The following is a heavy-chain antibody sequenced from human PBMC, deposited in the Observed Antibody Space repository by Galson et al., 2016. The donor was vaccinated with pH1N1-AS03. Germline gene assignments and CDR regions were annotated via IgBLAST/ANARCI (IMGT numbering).Heavy chain of an antibody. Sequence: SLRLSCAASGFSFSSYWMTWVRQAPGKGLEWVATINEDGTEKHYLDSLKGRFSTSRDNAKNSLHLEMNSLRAEDTAFYYCARTRTAESWGQGTLVTVSS. CDR3: ARTRTAES. CDR2: INEDGTEK. J-gene: IGHJ5*02. V-gene: IGHV3-7*03. D-gene: IGHD2-21*02. CDR1: GFSFSSYW.